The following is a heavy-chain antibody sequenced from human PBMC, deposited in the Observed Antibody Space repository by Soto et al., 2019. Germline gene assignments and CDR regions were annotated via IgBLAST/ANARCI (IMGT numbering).Heavy chain of an antibody. J-gene: IGHJ4*02. Sequence: QVQLVQSGAEVKKPGASVKVSCNTSGYTFASYAINWVRQAPGQGLEWMGRISPYNGDTNNAQKLQDRVSMTTDTSTRTAYMELRSLRSDDTAVYYCAREGTTSTFDSWGQGTLVTVSS. CDR2: ISPYNGDT. CDR3: AREGTTSTFDS. D-gene: IGHD1-7*01. V-gene: IGHV1-18*01. CDR1: GYTFASYA.